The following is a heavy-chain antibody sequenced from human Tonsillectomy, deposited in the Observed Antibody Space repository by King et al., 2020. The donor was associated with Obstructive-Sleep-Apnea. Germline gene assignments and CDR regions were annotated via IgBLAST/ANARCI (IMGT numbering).Heavy chain of an antibody. J-gene: IGHJ5*02. CDR2: INHSGST. CDR3: ARGSSSWYLRRNWFDP. Sequence: VQLQQWGAGLLKPSETLSLTCAVYGGSFSGYYWSWIRQPPGKGLEWIGEINHSGSTNYNPSLKSRVTISVDTSKNQFSLKLSSVTAADTAVYYCARGSSSWYLRRNWFDPWGKGTLVTVSS. D-gene: IGHD6-13*01. CDR1: GGSFSGYY. V-gene: IGHV4-34*01.